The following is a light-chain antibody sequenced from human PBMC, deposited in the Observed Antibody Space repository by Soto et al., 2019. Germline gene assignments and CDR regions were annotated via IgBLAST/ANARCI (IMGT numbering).Light chain of an antibody. V-gene: IGLV2-11*01. CDR1: NSDVGGYNF. J-gene: IGLJ1*01. CDR2: DVS. CDR3: CSYAGSADV. Sequence: QSALTQPRSVSGSPGQSVTFSCAGSNSDVGGYNFVSWYQQHPGKAPKLMIYDVSKRPSGVPDRFSGSKSGNTASLTISGLQAEDEADYYCCSYAGSADVFGTGTKLTVL.